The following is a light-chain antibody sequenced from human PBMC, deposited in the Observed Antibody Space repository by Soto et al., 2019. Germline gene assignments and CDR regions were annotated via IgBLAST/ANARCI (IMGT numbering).Light chain of an antibody. Sequence: QSALTQPPSVSGSPGQSVIISCTGTSSDVGTYNRVSWYQQPPGTAPKLMIFEVNNRPAGVPDRFSGSKSSNTASLTISGLQAEDEAVYYCSSYTSSSTYVFGTGTKLTVL. CDR1: SSDVGTYNR. CDR3: SSYTSSSTYV. J-gene: IGLJ1*01. V-gene: IGLV2-18*02. CDR2: EVN.